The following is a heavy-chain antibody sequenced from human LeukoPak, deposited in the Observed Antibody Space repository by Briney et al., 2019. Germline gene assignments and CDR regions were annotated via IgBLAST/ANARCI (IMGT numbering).Heavy chain of an antibody. D-gene: IGHD1-26*01. J-gene: IGHJ4*02. CDR1: GYAFTNYG. CDR3: GRVGTGSYYLDS. Sequence: ASVKVSCKASGYAFTNYGLGWVRQAPGQGLEWTGWINPDHGNTHYAQNFQGRVTMTTEASTNTAYMDLRSLRSDDTALYYCGRVGTGSYYLDSWGQGTLVTVSS. CDR2: INPDHGNT. V-gene: IGHV1-18*01.